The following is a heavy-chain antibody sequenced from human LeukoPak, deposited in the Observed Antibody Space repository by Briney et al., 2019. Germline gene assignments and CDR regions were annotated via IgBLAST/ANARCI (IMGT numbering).Heavy chain of an antibody. CDR1: GFTFSSYA. CDR2: ISYDGSNK. D-gene: IGHD2-2*01. J-gene: IGHJ5*02. CDR3: ARENQLPPDYSYNWFDP. Sequence: GGSLRLSCAASGFTFSSYAMHWVRQAPGKGLEWVAVISYDGSNKYYADSVKGRFTISRDNSKNTLYLQMNSLRAEDTAVYYCARENQLPPDYSYNWFDPWGQGTLVTVSS. V-gene: IGHV3-30-3*01.